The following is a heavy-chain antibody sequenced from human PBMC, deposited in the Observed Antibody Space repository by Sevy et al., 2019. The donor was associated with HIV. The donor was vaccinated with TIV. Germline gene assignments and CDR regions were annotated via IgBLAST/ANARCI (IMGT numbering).Heavy chain of an antibody. CDR2: IYYSGST. CDR3: ARAPWGYCGGDCYSVRYVDY. V-gene: IGHV4-31*03. D-gene: IGHD2-21*02. J-gene: IGHJ4*02. CDR1: GGSISSGGYY. Sequence: SETLSLTCTVSGGSISSGGYYWSWIRQHPGKGLEWIGYIYYSGSTYYNPSLKSRVTISVDTSKNQFSLKLSSVTAADTAVYYCARAPWGYCGGDCYSVRYVDYWGQGTLVTVSS.